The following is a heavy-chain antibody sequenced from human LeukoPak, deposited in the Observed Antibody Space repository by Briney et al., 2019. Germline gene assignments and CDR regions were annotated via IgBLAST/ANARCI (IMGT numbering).Heavy chain of an antibody. V-gene: IGHV1-24*01. Sequence: ASVKVSCKASGYTFTGYYMHWVRQAPGKGLEWMGGFDPEDGETIYAQKFQGRVTMTEDTSTDTAYMELSSLRSEDTAVYYCATGLSLYDGYMLGYWGQGTLVTVSS. CDR1: GYTFTGYY. D-gene: IGHD2-8*01. CDR3: ATGLSLYDGYMLGY. CDR2: FDPEDGET. J-gene: IGHJ4*02.